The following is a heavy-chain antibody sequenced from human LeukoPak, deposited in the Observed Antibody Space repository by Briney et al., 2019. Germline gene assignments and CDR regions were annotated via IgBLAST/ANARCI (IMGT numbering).Heavy chain of an antibody. J-gene: IGHJ4*02. D-gene: IGHD5-18*01. CDR1: GFTFSTYG. Sequence: QPGRSLRLSCAASGFTFSTYGIHWVRQAPGKGLEWVSAISGSGGSTYYADSVKGRFTISRDNSKNTLYLQMNSLRAEDTAVYYCAKELVGYSYGLSHFDYWGQGTLVTVSS. CDR3: AKELVGYSYGLSHFDY. CDR2: ISGSGGST. V-gene: IGHV3-23*01.